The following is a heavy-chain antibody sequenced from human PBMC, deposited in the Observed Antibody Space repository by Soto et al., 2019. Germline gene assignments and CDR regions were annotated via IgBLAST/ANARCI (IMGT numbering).Heavy chain of an antibody. CDR3: ARDIEPPGLFFDY. V-gene: IGHV3-11*01. CDR2: ISFSDSSI. CDR1: GFSFSDYY. Sequence: QVQLVESGGGLVKPGGSLRLSCAASGFSFSDYYMSWIRQAPGKGLEWVSYISFSDSSIYYADSVKGRFTISRDNAKSSLYLLMNSLRAEDTAVYYCARDIEPPGLFFDYWGQGTLVTVSS. J-gene: IGHJ4*02. D-gene: IGHD6-13*01.